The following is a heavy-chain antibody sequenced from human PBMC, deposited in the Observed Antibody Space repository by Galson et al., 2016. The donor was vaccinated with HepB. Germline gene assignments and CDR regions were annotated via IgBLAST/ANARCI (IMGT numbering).Heavy chain of an antibody. CDR3: ARTPRYCRGDGCDGFAI. D-gene: IGHD2-15*01. Sequence: PALVKPTQTLTLTCTFSGFSLRTNGMCVSWIRQPPGKALEWLARIDWDNNEYRSPSLRTRLTISKDTSKNQVVLTMTNLDPEDTATYYCARTPRYCRGDGCDGFAIWGQGTMVTVSS. V-gene: IGHV2-70*11. CDR1: GFSLRTNGMC. CDR2: IDWDNNE. J-gene: IGHJ3*02.